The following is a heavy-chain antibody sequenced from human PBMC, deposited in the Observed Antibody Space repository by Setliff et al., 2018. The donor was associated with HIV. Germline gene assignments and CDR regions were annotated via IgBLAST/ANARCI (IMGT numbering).Heavy chain of an antibody. CDR2: ITHSGST. CDR3: ARDSRYYAPYYYYYYMDV. J-gene: IGHJ6*03. D-gene: IGHD2-2*01. Sequence: PGGSLRLSCAASGFTFSSYEMNWVRQPPGKGLEWIGEITHSGSTNYNPSLETRVTISVGTSKNQFSLKLSSVTAADTAVYYCARDSRYYAPYYYYYYMDVWGKGTTVTVSS. CDR1: GFTFSSYE. V-gene: IGHV4-34*01.